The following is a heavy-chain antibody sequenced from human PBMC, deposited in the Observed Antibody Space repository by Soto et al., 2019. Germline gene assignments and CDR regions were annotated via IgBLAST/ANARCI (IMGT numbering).Heavy chain of an antibody. V-gene: IGHV4-61*01. CDR2: IYYSGST. CDR3: ARDEGWLQFDY. CDR1: GGSVSSGSYY. D-gene: IGHD5-12*01. Sequence: SETLSLTCTVSGGSVSSGSYYWSWIRQPPGKGLEWIGYIYYSGSTNYNPSLKSRVTISVDTSKNQFSLKLSSVTAAGTAVYYCARDEGWLQFDYWGQGTLVTVSS. J-gene: IGHJ4*02.